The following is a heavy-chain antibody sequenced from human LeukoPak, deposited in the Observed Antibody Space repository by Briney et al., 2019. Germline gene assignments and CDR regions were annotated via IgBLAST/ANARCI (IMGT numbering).Heavy chain of an antibody. Sequence: SETLSLTCTVSGGSISSSSYYWGWIRQPPGKGLEWIGSIYYSGSTYYNPSLKSRVTISVDTSKNQFSLKLSSVTAADTAVYYCAICSRDGYNNPWFDPWGQGTLVTVSS. J-gene: IGHJ5*02. CDR1: GGSISSSSYY. CDR2: IYYSGST. CDR3: AICSRDGYNNPWFDP. D-gene: IGHD5-24*01. V-gene: IGHV4-39*07.